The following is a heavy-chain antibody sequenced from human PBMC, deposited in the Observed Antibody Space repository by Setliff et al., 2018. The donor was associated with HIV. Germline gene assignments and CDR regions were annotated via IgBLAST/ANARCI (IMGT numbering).Heavy chain of an antibody. CDR3: ARRGPSGLFDY. CDR2: IHPGDSET. Sequence: GESLKISCKGSGYSFTTYWIGWVRQMSGKGLEWMGIIHPGDSETRYSPSFQGQVTISADKSISTAYLQWSSLKASDTAIYYCARRGPSGLFDYWGQGTLVTVSS. D-gene: IGHD6-19*01. CDR1: GYSFTTYW. J-gene: IGHJ4*02. V-gene: IGHV5-51*01.